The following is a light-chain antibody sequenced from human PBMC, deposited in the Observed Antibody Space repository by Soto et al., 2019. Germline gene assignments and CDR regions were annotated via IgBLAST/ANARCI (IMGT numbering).Light chain of an antibody. CDR2: DAS. CDR1: QSISSW. V-gene: IGKV1-5*01. Sequence: IQMTQSPSTLSASVGDRVTITGLASQSISSWLAWYQQKPGKAPKLLIYDASSLESGVPSRFSGSGSGTEFTLTISSLQPDDFATYYCQQYNSYSWTFGQGTKVDIK. CDR3: QQYNSYSWT. J-gene: IGKJ1*01.